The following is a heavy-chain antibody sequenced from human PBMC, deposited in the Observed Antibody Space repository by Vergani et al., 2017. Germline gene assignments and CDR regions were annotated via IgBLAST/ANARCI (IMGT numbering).Heavy chain of an antibody. V-gene: IGHV4-34*01. CDR3: ARDTWKGSIAAAGLIYYYYGMDV. Sequence: QVQLQQWGAGLLKPSETLSLTCAVYGGSFSGYYWSWIRQPPGKGLEWIGEINHSGSTNYNPSLKSRVTISVDTSKNQFSLKLSSVTAADTAVYYCARDTWKGSIAAAGLIYYYYGMDVWGQGTTVTVSS. CDR1: GGSFSGYY. J-gene: IGHJ6*02. CDR2: INHSGST. D-gene: IGHD6-13*01.